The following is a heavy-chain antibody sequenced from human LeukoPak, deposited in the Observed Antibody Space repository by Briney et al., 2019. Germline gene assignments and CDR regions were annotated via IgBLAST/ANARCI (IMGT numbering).Heavy chain of an antibody. CDR1: GYSISSGYY. J-gene: IGHJ4*02. Sequence: SETLSLTCTVSGYSISSGYYWGWIRQPPGKGLEWIGSIYHSGSTYYNPSLKSRVTISVDTSKNQFSLKLSSVTAADTAMYYCARDLGGFDYWGQGTLVTVSS. V-gene: IGHV4-38-2*02. CDR2: IYHSGST. D-gene: IGHD3-3*01. CDR3: ARDLGGFDY.